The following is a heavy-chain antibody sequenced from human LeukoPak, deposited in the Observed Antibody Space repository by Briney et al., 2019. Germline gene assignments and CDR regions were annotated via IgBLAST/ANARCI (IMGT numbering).Heavy chain of an antibody. D-gene: IGHD3-10*01. CDR1: GYSFTSYG. Sequence: GASVKVSCKASGYSFTSYGINWVRQAPGQGLEWMGWISAYNGHTNYAQKFHDRVTMTTDTSTSTAYMELRSLRSDDTAVYYCARAPYGSGSYAPPYFDYWGQGTLVTVSS. J-gene: IGHJ4*02. CDR3: ARAPYGSGSYAPPYFDY. CDR2: ISAYNGHT. V-gene: IGHV1-18*01.